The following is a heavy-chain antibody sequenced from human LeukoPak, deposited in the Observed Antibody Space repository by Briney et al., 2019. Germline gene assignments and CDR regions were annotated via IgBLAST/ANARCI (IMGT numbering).Heavy chain of an antibody. Sequence: PGGSLRLSCAASGFTLSDYTMNWVRQTPGKGLEWVSSISRSSSYIYYADSVKGRFTISRDNANNSLYLHMDNLRAEDTAVYYCARDGARTYYFENWGEGTQVTVSS. CDR2: ISRSSSYI. V-gene: IGHV3-21*01. D-gene: IGHD1/OR15-1a*01. CDR1: GFTLSDYT. J-gene: IGHJ4*02. CDR3: ARDGARTYYFEN.